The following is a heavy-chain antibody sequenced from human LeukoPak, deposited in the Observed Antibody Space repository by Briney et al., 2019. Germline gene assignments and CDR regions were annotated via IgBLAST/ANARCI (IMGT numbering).Heavy chain of an antibody. D-gene: IGHD3-10*01. CDR2: ISSSSSYI. CDR1: GFTFSSYS. V-gene: IGHV3-21*01. J-gene: IGHJ5*02. CDR3: ARSPLGFWFGELLPPPAIWFDP. Sequence: GGSLRLSCAASGFTFSSYSINWVRQAPGKGLEWVSSISSSSSYIYYADSVKGRFTISRDNAKNSLYLQMNSLRAEDTAVYYCARSPLGFWFGELLPPPAIWFDPWGQGTLVTVSS.